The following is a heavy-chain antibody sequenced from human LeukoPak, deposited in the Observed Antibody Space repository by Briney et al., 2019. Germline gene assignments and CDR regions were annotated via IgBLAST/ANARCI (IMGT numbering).Heavy chain of an antibody. CDR2: ISGSGGST. CDR1: GFTFSSYA. Sequence: GGSLRLSCAASGFTFSSYAMSWVRLAPGKGPEWVSTISGSGGSTYYADSVKGRFTISRDNSKNTLYLQMSSLRAEDTAVYYCAKANYYDSSGPEDVWGQGTSVTVSS. CDR3: AKANYYDSSGPEDV. J-gene: IGHJ6*02. V-gene: IGHV3-23*01. D-gene: IGHD3-22*01.